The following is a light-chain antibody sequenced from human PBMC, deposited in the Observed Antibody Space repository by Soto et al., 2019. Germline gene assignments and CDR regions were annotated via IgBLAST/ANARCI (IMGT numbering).Light chain of an antibody. CDR1: SSDVGGYNY. CDR2: DVS. J-gene: IGLJ2*01. CDR3: CSYAGSYVV. V-gene: IGLV2-11*01. Sequence: QSVLTQPRSVSGSPGQSVTISCTGTSSDVGGYNYVSWYQQHPGKAPKLMIYDVSKRPSGVPDRFSGSMSGNTASLTISGLQADDEADYYCCSYAGSYVVFGGGTKVTVL.